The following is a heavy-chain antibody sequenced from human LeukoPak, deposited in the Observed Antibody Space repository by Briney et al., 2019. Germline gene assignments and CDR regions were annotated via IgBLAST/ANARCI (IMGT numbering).Heavy chain of an antibody. Sequence: GGSLRLSCAASGFPFSSYAMSWVRQAPGKGLEWVSAISGTGTDTYYADSVKGRFTISRDSSKNTLYLQMNSLRAEDTAVYYCAKGSGSSGWEPFDYWGQETLVTVSS. CDR3: AKGSGSSGWEPFDY. V-gene: IGHV3-23*01. CDR2: ISGTGTDT. J-gene: IGHJ4*02. D-gene: IGHD6-19*01. CDR1: GFPFSSYA.